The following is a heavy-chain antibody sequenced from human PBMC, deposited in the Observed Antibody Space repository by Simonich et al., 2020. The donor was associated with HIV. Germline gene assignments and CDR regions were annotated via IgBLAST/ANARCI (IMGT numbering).Heavy chain of an antibody. D-gene: IGHD3-10*01. CDR3: ARRPPITGRGFDI. CDR1: GGSFSGYF. V-gene: IGHV4-34*01. CDR2: ISHSGST. J-gene: IGHJ3*02. Sequence: QVHLQQWGAGLLKPSETLSLTCAVYGGSFSGYFWSWIRQPPGKGREGIGEISHSGSTEYNPSLKSRVTISVDTSKNQFSLKLSSVTAADTAMYYCARRPPITGRGFDIWGQGTMVTVSS.